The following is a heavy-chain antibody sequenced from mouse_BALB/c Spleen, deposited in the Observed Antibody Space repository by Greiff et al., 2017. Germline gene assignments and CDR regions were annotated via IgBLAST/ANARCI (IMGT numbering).Heavy chain of an antibody. J-gene: IGHJ2*01. CDR1: GDSITSGY. V-gene: IGHV3-8*02. CDR3: ARGGSSSGYFDY. D-gene: IGHD1-1*01. Sequence: EVKLMESGPSLVKPSQTLSLTCSVTGDSITSGYWNWIRKFPGNKLEYMGYISYSGSTYYNPSLKSRISITRDTSKNQYYLQLNSVTTEDTATYYCARGGSSSGYFDYWGQGTTLTVSS. CDR2: ISYSGST.